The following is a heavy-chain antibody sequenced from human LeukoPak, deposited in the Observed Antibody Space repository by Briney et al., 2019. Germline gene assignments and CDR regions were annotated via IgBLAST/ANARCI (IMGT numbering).Heavy chain of an antibody. D-gene: IGHD4-11*01. CDR3: TRHRSTVTTDPNYYYYYYMDV. CDR1: GFTFSGSA. V-gene: IGHV3-73*01. CDR2: IRSKANSYAT. Sequence: GGSLRLSCAASGFTFSGSAMHWVRQASGKGLEWVGRIRSKANSYATAYAASVKGRFTISRDDSKNTAYLQMNSLKTEDTAVYYCTRHRSTVTTDPNYYYYYYMDVWGKGTTVTVSS. J-gene: IGHJ6*03.